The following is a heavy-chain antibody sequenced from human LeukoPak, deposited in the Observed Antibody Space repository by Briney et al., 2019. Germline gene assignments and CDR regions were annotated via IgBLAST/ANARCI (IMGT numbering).Heavy chain of an antibody. CDR3: AREGPAYH. CDR2: INSDGSSI. CDR1: GFTFSSYW. V-gene: IGHV3-74*03. J-gene: IGHJ4*02. Sequence: HSGGSLRLSYAASGFTFSSYWMHWVRQAPGKGLVWVSRINSDGSSITYADSVKGRLTISRDNAKNTLYLQMNSLRAEDTAVNYCAREGPAYHWGQGTLVTVSS.